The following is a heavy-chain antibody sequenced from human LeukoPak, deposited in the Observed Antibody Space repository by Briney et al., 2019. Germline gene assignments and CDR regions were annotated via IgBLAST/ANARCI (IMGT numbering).Heavy chain of an antibody. J-gene: IGHJ3*02. CDR2: IKKDGSET. CDR3: ARDADLGTTITGAFDI. V-gene: IGHV3-7*01. D-gene: IGHD5-24*01. Sequence: PGGSLRLSCAASGFTFSSYWMSWVRQAPGKGLEWVSHIKKDGSETYYVDSVKGRFTVSRDNAKNSVYLQMNSLRAEVMAVYYCARDADLGTTITGAFDIWGQGTMVTVSS. CDR1: GFTFSSYW.